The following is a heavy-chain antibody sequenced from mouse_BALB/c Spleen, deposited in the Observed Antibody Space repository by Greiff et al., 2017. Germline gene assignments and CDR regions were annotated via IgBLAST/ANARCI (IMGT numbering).Heavy chain of an antibody. Sequence: VQLQESGPGLVAPSQSLSITCTVSGFSLTSYGVHWVRQPPGKGLEWLGVIWAGGSTNYNSALMSRLSISKDNSKSQVFLKMNSLQTDDTAMYYCARGPDGLAYWGQGTLVTVSA. J-gene: IGHJ3*01. D-gene: IGHD2-3*01. V-gene: IGHV2-9*02. CDR1: GFSLTSYG. CDR3: ARGPDGLAY. CDR2: IWAGGST.